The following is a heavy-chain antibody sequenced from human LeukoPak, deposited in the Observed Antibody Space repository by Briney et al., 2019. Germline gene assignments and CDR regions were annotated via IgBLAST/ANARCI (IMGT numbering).Heavy chain of an antibody. CDR3: AKVIRGGYGMDV. V-gene: IGHV3-48*02. Sequence: GGSLRLSCAASGFTFSSFGMNWVRQAPGRGLEWVSYISDSSSITYYADSVKGRFTISRDNAKNSLSLQLNSLRDEGTAVYFCAKVIRGGYGMDVWGQGTTVTVSS. CDR1: GFTFSSFG. J-gene: IGHJ6*02. D-gene: IGHD3-10*01. CDR2: ISDSSSIT.